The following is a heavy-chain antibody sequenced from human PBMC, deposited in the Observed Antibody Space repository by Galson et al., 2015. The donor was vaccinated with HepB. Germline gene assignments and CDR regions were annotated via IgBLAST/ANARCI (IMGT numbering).Heavy chain of an antibody. CDR2: INAGNGNT. D-gene: IGHD2-15*01. V-gene: IGHV1-3*01. J-gene: IGHJ6*02. CDR3: ARDHDCSGGSCYYYYGMDV. CDR1: GYTFTSYA. Sequence: SVKVSCKASGYTFTSYAMHWVRQAPGQRLEWMGWINAGNGNTKYSQKFQGRVTITRDTSASTAYMELSSLRSEDTAVYYCARDHDCSGGSCYYYYGMDVWGQGTTVTVSS.